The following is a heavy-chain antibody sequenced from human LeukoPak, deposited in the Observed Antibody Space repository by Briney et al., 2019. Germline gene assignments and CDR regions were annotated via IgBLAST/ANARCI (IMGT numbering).Heavy chain of an antibody. CDR3: AGGISATGGG. CDR2: INSDGSIT. J-gene: IGHJ3*01. Sequence: GGSLRLSCAASGFTFSTYWTHWVRQAPGKGLVWVSRINSDGSITTYADSVKGRFTISRDNAKNTLYLQMNSLRAEDTAVYYCAGGISATGGGWGQGTMVTVSS. D-gene: IGHD6-13*01. V-gene: IGHV3-74*01. CDR1: GFTFSTYW.